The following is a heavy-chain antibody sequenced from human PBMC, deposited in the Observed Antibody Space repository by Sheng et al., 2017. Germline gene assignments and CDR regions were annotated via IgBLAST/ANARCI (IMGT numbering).Heavy chain of an antibody. CDR1: GFTFSSYS. D-gene: IGHD4-17*01. CDR3: ARERPGDYVFWFDP. J-gene: IGHJ5*02. CDR2: ISSSSSYI. V-gene: IGHV3-21*01. Sequence: EVQLVESGGGLVKPGGSLRLSCAASGFTFSSYSMNSVRQAPGKGLEWVSSISSSSSYIYYADSVKGRFTISRDNAKNSLYLQMNSLRAEDTAVYYCARERPGDYVFWFDPWGQGTLVTVSS.